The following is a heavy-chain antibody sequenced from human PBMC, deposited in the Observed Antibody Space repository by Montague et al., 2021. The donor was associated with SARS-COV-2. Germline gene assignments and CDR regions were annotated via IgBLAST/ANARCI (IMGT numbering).Heavy chain of an antibody. V-gene: IGHV4-30-2*01. CDR1: GGSISSGGYS. CDR2: IYYSGST. Sequence: TLSLTCAVSGGSISSGGYSWDWIRQPPGKGLEWIGCIYYSGSTYYNPSLKSRVTISLDSSKNQFSLNLTSVTAADTAVYYCARGSMGRLGKVYYGVDVWGQGTTVTVSS. J-gene: IGHJ6*02. D-gene: IGHD3-10*01. CDR3: ARGSMGRLGKVYYGVDV.